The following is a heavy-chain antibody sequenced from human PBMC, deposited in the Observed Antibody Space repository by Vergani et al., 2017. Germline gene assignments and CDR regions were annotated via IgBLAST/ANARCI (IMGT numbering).Heavy chain of an antibody. CDR3: ARPSYGSEYDSYYGLDV. D-gene: IGHD3-10*01. CDR1: GFMFNNYA. Sequence: EVQLLQSEGAVVQPGGSLTVSCVGSGFMFNNYAMHWVRQAPGKGLEWVAYISLSGATKYYADSVAGRFTVSRDSVKNSVSLHMNSLRADDTAVYYCARPSYGSEYDSYYGLDVWGQGTTVIVSS. J-gene: IGHJ6*02. V-gene: IGHV3-48*01. CDR2: ISLSGATK.